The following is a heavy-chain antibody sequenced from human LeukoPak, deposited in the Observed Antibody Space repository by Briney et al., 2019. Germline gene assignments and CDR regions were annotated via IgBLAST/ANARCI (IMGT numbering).Heavy chain of an antibody. D-gene: IGHD5-18*01. CDR3: ARDRDGIQLWFLY. J-gene: IGHJ4*02. Sequence: ASVKVSCKASGYTFTGYYMHWVRQAPEQGLEWMGWISAYNGNTNYAQKLQGRVTMTTDTSTSTAYMELRSLRSDDTAVYYCARDRDGIQLWFLYWGQGTLVTVSS. V-gene: IGHV1-18*04. CDR2: ISAYNGNT. CDR1: GYTFTGYY.